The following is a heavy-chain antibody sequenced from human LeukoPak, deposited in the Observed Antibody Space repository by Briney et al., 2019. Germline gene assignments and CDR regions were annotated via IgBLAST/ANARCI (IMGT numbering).Heavy chain of an antibody. CDR2: IIPIFGTA. CDR3: ARGGVTHWYFDL. V-gene: IGHV1-69*05. CDR1: GGTFSSYA. D-gene: IGHD3-10*01. Sequence: GASVKVSCKATGGTFSSYAISWVRQAPGQGLEWMGGIIPIFGTANYAQKFQGRVTITTDESTSTACMELSSLRSEDTAVYCCARGGVTHWYFDLWGRGTLVTVSS. J-gene: IGHJ2*01.